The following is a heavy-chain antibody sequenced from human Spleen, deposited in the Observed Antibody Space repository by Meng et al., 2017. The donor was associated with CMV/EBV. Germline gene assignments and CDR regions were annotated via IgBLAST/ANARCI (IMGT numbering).Heavy chain of an antibody. CDR2: ISGRRGDT. CDR3: ARALQYYYDSGGYHLAV. D-gene: IGHD3-22*01. J-gene: IGHJ6*02. Sequence: ASVKVSCKASGYTFTRYGITWVRQAPGQGLEWMGRISGRRGDTNFAQKFQDRLTMTTDTSTSTAYMELRSLKSDDTAVYYCARALQYYYDSGGYHLAVWGQGTTVTVSS. V-gene: IGHV1-18*01. CDR1: GYTFTRYG.